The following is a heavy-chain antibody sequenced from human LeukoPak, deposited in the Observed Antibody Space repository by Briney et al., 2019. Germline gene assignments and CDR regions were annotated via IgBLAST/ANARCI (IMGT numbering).Heavy chain of an antibody. CDR3: ASDPFGSGSYYNYNGMDV. D-gene: IGHD3-10*01. CDR1: GFPVSSNY. CDR2: IYSSGST. J-gene: IGHJ6*02. Sequence: GGSLRLSCAASGFPVSSNYMNGVRQAPGKGLEWVSVIYSSGSTSYADSVKGRFTISRDNSKNTLYLQMNSLRAEDTAVYYCASDPFGSGSYYNYNGMDVWGQGTTVTVSS. V-gene: IGHV3-53*01.